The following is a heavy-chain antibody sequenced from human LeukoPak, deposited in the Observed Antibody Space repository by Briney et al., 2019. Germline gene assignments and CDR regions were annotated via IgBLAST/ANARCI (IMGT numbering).Heavy chain of an antibody. V-gene: IGHV4-59*08. J-gene: IGHJ4*02. CDR3: ARHYYGPFDY. CDR2: IYYTGST. CDR1: GGSISSYY. Sequence: PSETLSLTCAVSGGSISSYYWSWIRQPPGKGLEWIAYIYYTGSTNSNPSLKSRATIPVDTSKNQFSLKLSSVTAADTAVYYCARHYYGPFDYWGQGTLVTVSS. D-gene: IGHD3-22*01.